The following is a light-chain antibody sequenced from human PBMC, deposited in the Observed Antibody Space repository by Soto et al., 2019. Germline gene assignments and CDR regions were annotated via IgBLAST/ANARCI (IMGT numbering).Light chain of an antibody. CDR1: QSISSW. Sequence: DIQVTQSPSTLSAXVXXXXXXXXRASQSISSWLAWYQQKPGKAPKLLIYDASSLESGVPSRFSGSGSGTEFTLTISSLQPDDFATYYCQHYTLYSASFG. J-gene: IGKJ2*01. V-gene: IGKV1-5*01. CDR2: DAS. CDR3: QHYTLYSAS.